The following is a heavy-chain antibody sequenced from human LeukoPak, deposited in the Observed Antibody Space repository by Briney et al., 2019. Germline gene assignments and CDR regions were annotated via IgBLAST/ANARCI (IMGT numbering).Heavy chain of an antibody. Sequence: SETLSLTCAAYGGSFSGYYWSWIRQPPGKGLEWIGEINHSGSTNYNPSLKSRVTISVDTSKNQFSLKLSSVTAADTAVYYCARAPLWFGELFGNYFDYWGQGTLVTVSS. CDR3: ARAPLWFGELFGNYFDY. V-gene: IGHV4-34*01. D-gene: IGHD3-10*01. J-gene: IGHJ4*02. CDR2: INHSGST. CDR1: GGSFSGYY.